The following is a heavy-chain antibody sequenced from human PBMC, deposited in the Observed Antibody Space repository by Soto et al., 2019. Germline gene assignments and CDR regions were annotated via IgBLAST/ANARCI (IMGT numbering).Heavy chain of an antibody. Sequence: PVGSLRLSCAASGFTFSSYEMNWVRQAPGKGLEWVSYISSSGSTIYYADSVKGRFTISRDNAKNSLYLQMNSLRAEDTAVYYCARDPPDYCSSTSCANNYYYGMDVWGQGTTVTVSS. V-gene: IGHV3-48*03. CDR3: ARDPPDYCSSTSCANNYYYGMDV. D-gene: IGHD2-2*01. J-gene: IGHJ6*02. CDR1: GFTFSSYE. CDR2: ISSSGSTI.